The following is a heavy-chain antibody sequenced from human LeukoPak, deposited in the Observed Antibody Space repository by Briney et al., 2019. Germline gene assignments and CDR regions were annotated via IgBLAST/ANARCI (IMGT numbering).Heavy chain of an antibody. V-gene: IGHV1-8*02. Sequence: ASVKVSCKASGYTFKNYDINWVRQATGQGLEWMGWMNPNSGNTGFAQKFQDRVSMTRDTSIDTAYMELTSLRSGDTAVYYCARATPGGLHGYSFDYWGQGTVVTVYS. CDR1: GYTFKNYD. J-gene: IGHJ4*02. CDR2: MNPNSGNT. D-gene: IGHD5-24*01. CDR3: ARATPGGLHGYSFDY.